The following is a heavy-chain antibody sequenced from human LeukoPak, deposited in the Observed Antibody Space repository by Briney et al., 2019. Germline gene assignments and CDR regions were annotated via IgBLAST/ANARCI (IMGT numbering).Heavy chain of an antibody. CDR1: GGSISSGSSS. CDR3: ARRDSAYGALLDY. J-gene: IGHJ4*02. D-gene: IGHD5-12*01. Sequence: KRSETLSLTCTLSGGSISSGSSSWGWVRQPPGRGLEWIGNIKSCGSTYHNPSLKSRVTITVATSKSQCCLKLSAATAAHRAVYYCARRDSAYGALLDYGGRGPLVTVS. CDR2: IKSCGST. V-gene: IGHV4-39*01.